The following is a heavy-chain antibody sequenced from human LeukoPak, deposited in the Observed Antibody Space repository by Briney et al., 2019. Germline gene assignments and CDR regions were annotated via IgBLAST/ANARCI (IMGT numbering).Heavy chain of an antibody. CDR1: GFTFSSYA. Sequence: GGSLRLSCAASGFTFSSYAMRWVRQAPGEGLEWVSAISGSGGSTYYADSVKGRCIISRDNSKNTLYLQMNSLRAEDTAVYYCAKDPYSSSWNHDAVDIWGQGTMVTVS. CDR2: ISGSGGST. J-gene: IGHJ3*02. CDR3: AKDPYSSSWNHDAVDI. D-gene: IGHD6-13*01. V-gene: IGHV3-23*01.